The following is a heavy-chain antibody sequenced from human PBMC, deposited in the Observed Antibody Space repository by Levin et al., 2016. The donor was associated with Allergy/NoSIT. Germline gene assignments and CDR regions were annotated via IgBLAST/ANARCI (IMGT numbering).Heavy chain of an antibody. V-gene: IGHV2-5*02. J-gene: IGHJ4*02. CDR2: IYWDDDK. Sequence: PGKALEWLGLIYWDDDKRYTPSLKSRLTITKDTSKNQVVLTMTNMDPVDTATYYCAHRRGTAMDYWGQGTLVTVSS. CDR3: AHRRGTAMDY. D-gene: IGHD5-18*01.